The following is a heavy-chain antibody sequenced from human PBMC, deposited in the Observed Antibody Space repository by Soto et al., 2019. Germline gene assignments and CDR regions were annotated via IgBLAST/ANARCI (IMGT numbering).Heavy chain of an antibody. D-gene: IGHD3-16*01. V-gene: IGHV3-23*01. CDR3: ARRCSDYSSFDH. J-gene: IGHJ4*02. CDR2: IGGSDGRT. CDR1: GFTFTNYA. Sequence: EVQLLESGGGLVQPGGSLRLSCAASGFTFTNYAMRWFRPAPVKGLSWISPIGGSDGRTYYSDSVKGRFTIPKDTSTNTLYLQMNNLIAEETALYYRARRCSDYSSFDHWGQGTLVTVSS.